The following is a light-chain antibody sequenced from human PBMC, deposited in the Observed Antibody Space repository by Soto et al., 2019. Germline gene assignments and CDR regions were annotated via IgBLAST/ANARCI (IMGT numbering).Light chain of an antibody. J-gene: IGKJ5*01. CDR3: QQYNTWPIA. Sequence: IVMTQSPATLSVSPGERVTLSCRVSESVDTNFAWYQQRPGQAPRLLIYGASIRATDVPARFSGSGSGTDFTLTINSLQSEDSVVYYCQQYNTWPIAFGQGTRREIK. CDR1: ESVDTN. CDR2: GAS. V-gene: IGKV3-15*01.